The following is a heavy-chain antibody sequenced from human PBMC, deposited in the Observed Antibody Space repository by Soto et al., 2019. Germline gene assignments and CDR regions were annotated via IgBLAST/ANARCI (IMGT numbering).Heavy chain of an antibody. CDR2: ISYDGSNK. J-gene: IGHJ6*02. Sequence: QVQLVESGGGVVQPGRSLRLSCAASGFTFSSYGMHWVRQAPGKGLEWVAVISYDGSNKYYADSVKGRFTISRDNSKNTLYLQMNSLRAEDTAVYYCAKDRLRYGDYVTYYYGMDVWGQGTTVTVSS. CDR3: AKDRLRYGDYVTYYYGMDV. D-gene: IGHD4-17*01. CDR1: GFTFSSYG. V-gene: IGHV3-30*18.